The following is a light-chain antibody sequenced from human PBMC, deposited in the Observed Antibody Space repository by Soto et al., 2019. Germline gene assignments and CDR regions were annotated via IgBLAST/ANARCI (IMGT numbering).Light chain of an antibody. CDR2: VNSDGSH. V-gene: IGLV4-69*01. CDR1: SGHSSYA. J-gene: IGLJ2*01. CDR3: QTWGTGIVV. Sequence: QLVLTQSPSASASLGASVKLTCTLSSGHSSYAIAWHQQQPEKGPRYLMKVNSDGSHSKGDGIPDRFSGSSSGAERYLTISSLQSEDDADYYCQTWGTGIVVFGGGTKVTVL.